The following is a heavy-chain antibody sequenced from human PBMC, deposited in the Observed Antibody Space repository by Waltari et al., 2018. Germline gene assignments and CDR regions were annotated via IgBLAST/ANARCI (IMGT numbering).Heavy chain of an antibody. CDR1: GGSISSHY. CDR3: ARDLGYCSGGSCYYYYYMDV. Sequence: QVQLQESGPGLVKPSETLSLTCTVSGGSISSHYWSWIRQPPGKGLEWIGYIYYSGSTHYNPSLKSRVTISVDTSKNQFSLKLSSVTAADTAVYYCARDLGYCSGGSCYYYYYMDVWGKGTTVTVSS. V-gene: IGHV4-59*11. D-gene: IGHD2-15*01. CDR2: IYYSGST. J-gene: IGHJ6*03.